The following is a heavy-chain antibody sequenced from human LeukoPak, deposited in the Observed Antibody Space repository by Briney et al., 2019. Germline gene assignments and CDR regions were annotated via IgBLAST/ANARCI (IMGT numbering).Heavy chain of an antibody. CDR3: ARAGGDYRHYYFDY. Sequence: GGSLRLSCAASGFTFSSYEMNWVRQAPGKGLEWVSYISSSGSTIYYADSVKGRFTISRDNSKNTLYLQMNSLRAEDTAVYYCARAGGDYRHYYFDYWGQGTLVSVSS. CDR2: ISSSGSTI. J-gene: IGHJ4*02. CDR1: GFTFSSYE. V-gene: IGHV3-48*03. D-gene: IGHD4-17*01.